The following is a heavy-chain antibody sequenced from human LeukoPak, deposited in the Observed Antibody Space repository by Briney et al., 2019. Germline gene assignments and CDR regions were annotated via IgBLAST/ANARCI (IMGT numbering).Heavy chain of an antibody. CDR3: VKDAKMATIGRTFDY. J-gene: IGHJ4*02. Sequence: GGSLRLSCAASGFTFSSYGMYWVRQAPGEGLEYLSGISSNGDSTYYADSVKGRFTISRDNSKNTLFLQMSSLRVEDTAFYYCVKDAKMATIGRTFDYWGQGTLVTVSS. D-gene: IGHD5-24*01. CDR2: ISSNGDST. CDR1: GFTFSSYG. V-gene: IGHV3-64D*09.